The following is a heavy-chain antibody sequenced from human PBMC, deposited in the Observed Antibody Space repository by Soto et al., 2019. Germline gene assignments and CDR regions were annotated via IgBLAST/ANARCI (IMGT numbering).Heavy chain of an antibody. Sequence: EVQLVESGGGLVQPGGSLRLSCAASGFTFSSYWMHWVRQAPGKGLVWVSRINSDGSSTSYADSVKGRFTISRDNAKNTLYLQMNSLRAEDTAVYYCARGGEYYDFWSGYFWFDPWGQGTLVTVSS. CDR1: GFTFSSYW. CDR3: ARGGEYYDFWSGYFWFDP. CDR2: INSDGSST. V-gene: IGHV3-74*01. J-gene: IGHJ5*02. D-gene: IGHD3-3*01.